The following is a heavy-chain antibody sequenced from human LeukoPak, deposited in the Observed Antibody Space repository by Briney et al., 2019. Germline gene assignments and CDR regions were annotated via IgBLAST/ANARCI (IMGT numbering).Heavy chain of an antibody. CDR3: ATRDGYYGSGSQRAWYFDL. Sequence: PGGSLRLSCAASGFTVSSNYMSWVRQAPGRGLEWVSVIYSGGSTYYADSVKGRFTISRDISKNTLYLQMNSLRAEDTAVYYCATRDGYYGSGSQRAWYFDLWGRGTLVTVSS. J-gene: IGHJ2*01. CDR2: IYSGGST. CDR1: GFTVSSNY. V-gene: IGHV3-53*01. D-gene: IGHD3-10*01.